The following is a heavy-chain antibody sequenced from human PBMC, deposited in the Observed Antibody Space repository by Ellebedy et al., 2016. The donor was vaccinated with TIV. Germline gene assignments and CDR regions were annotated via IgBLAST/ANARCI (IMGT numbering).Heavy chain of an antibody. Sequence: GESLKISCAASGFSFSYYGMHWVRQAPGKGLEWVAVISYDGSNKNYADSVKGRFTISRDNSKNTLYLQMNSLRAEDTAVDYCARARGCSGGRCYSADYWGQGTLVTVSS. CDR3: ARARGCSGGRCYSADY. V-gene: IGHV3-30*03. J-gene: IGHJ4*02. CDR2: ISYDGSNK. D-gene: IGHD2-15*01. CDR1: GFSFSYYG.